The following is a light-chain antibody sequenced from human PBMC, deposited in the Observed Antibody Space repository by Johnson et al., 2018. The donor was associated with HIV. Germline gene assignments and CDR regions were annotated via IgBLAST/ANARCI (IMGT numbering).Light chain of an antibody. CDR2: DNN. CDR1: SSNIGNNY. CDR3: GTWDSSLRGGV. Sequence: QSVLTQPPSVSAAPGQKVTISCSGSSSNIGNNYVSWYQQLPGTAPKLLIYDNNKRPSGIPDRFSGSKSGKSATLGITGLQTVDEADYYCGTWDSSLRGGVFGTGTKVTVL. J-gene: IGLJ1*01. V-gene: IGLV1-51*01.